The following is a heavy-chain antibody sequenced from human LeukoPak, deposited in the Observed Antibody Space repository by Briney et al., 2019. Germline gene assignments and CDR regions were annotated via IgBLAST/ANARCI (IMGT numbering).Heavy chain of an antibody. Sequence: GGSLRLSCAASGLTVSSNYMIWVRQAPGKGLEWVSLIYSGGRTLYADSVRGRFTISRDNSQNTLFLQMNSLRGEDTAVYYCAKVGELGTNYYFDYWGQGTLVTVSS. CDR3: AKVGELGTNYYFDY. CDR1: GLTVSSNY. CDR2: IYSGGRT. J-gene: IGHJ4*02. D-gene: IGHD7-27*01. V-gene: IGHV3-66*01.